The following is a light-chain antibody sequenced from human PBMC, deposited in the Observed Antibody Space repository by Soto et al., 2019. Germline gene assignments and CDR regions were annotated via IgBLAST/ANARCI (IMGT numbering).Light chain of an antibody. V-gene: IGKV1-5*03. J-gene: IGKJ1*01. CDR1: QSISSW. CDR2: KTS. Sequence: DIQMTQSPSSLSASVGDRVTITCRASQSISSWLAWYQQKPGKAPKLLIYKTSNLESGVPSRFSGSGSGTEFTLTISSLQPDDFATYYCQQYKNYPTFGQGTKVEVK. CDR3: QQYKNYPT.